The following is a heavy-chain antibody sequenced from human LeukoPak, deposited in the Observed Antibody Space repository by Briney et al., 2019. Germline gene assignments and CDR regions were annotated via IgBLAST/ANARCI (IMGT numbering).Heavy chain of an antibody. CDR2: IYYSGST. CDR3: ARALWFGEAHNWFDP. D-gene: IGHD3-10*01. J-gene: IGHJ5*02. Sequence: SETLSLTCTASGGSISSYYWSWIRQPPGKGLEWIGYIYYSGSTNYNPSLKSRVTISVDTSKNQFSLKLSSVTAADTAVYYCARALWFGEAHNWFDPWGQGTLVTVSS. V-gene: IGHV4-59*01. CDR1: GGSISSYY.